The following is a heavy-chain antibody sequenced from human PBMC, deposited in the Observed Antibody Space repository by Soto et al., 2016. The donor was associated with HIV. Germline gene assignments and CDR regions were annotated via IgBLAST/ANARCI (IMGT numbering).Heavy chain of an antibody. V-gene: IGHV3-21*01. CDR2: ISRSSTYI. D-gene: IGHD6-13*01. CDR1: EFTFRTYS. Sequence: EVQLVESGGGLVKPGESLRLSCTGSEFTFRTYSMNWVRQAPGKGLEWVSSISRSSTYIYYADSVKGRFTISRDNAKNLLYLQMNSLRAEDTAVYYCARAETYSSSYQDWGQGPWSTVSS. CDR3: ARAETYSSSYQD. J-gene: IGHJ1*01.